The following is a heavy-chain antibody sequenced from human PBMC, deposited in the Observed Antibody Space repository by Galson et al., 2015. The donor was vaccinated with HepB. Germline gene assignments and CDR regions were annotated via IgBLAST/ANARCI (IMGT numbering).Heavy chain of an antibody. D-gene: IGHD4-23*01. CDR3: AKAPVYGGNPSSDWFDP. V-gene: IGHV3-23*01. Sequence: SLRLSCAASGFTFSNYAMSWVRQAPGRGLEWVSSISGSAENKYYADSVKGRFTISRDNSKNTVSLQMSNLRADDTAVYYCAKAPVYGGNPSSDWFDPWGQGTLASVSS. J-gene: IGHJ5*02. CDR1: GFTFSNYA. CDR2: ISGSAENK.